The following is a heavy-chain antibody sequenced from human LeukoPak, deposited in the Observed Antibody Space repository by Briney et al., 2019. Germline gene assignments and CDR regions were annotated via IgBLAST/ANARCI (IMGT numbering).Heavy chain of an antibody. CDR1: GGSISSGGYS. J-gene: IGHJ3*02. CDR2: IYHSGST. V-gene: IGHV4-30-2*01. Sequence: SETLSLTCTVSGGSISSGGYSWSWIRQPPGKGLEWIGYIYHSGSTYYNPSLKSRVTISVDRSKNQFSLKLCSVTAADAAVYYCARTSIAARRANAFDIWGLGTMVTVSS. D-gene: IGHD6-6*01. CDR3: ARTSIAARRANAFDI.